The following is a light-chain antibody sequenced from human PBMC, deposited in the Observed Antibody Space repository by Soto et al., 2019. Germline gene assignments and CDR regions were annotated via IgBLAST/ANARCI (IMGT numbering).Light chain of an antibody. V-gene: IGLV1-51*01. CDR2: DNN. CDR3: GTWDTSLSALF. Sequence: QSVLTQPPTVSAAPGQKVTISCSGSRSNIGINFVSWYHQIPITAPKLLIYDNNKRPSVIPDRFSGSKSGTSATLVITGLQTGDEADYYCGTWDTSLSALFLGGVPTLTLL. CDR1: RSNIGINF. J-gene: IGLJ2*01.